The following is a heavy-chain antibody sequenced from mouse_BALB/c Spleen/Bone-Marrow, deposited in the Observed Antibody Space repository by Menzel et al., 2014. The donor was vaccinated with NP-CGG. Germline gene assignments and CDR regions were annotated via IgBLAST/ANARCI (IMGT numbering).Heavy chain of an antibody. CDR3: AREGGLRRGDYYAMDY. D-gene: IGHD2-4*01. V-gene: IGHV1-14*01. CDR2: INPYNDGT. J-gene: IGHJ4*01. Sequence: LVESGPELVKPGASVKMSCKASGYTFTAYVMHWVKQKPGQGLEWIGHINPYNDGTKYNEMFKGKATLTSDKSSSTAYMELSSLTSEDSAVYHCAREGGLRRGDYYAMDYWGQGTSVTVSS. CDR1: GYTFTAYV.